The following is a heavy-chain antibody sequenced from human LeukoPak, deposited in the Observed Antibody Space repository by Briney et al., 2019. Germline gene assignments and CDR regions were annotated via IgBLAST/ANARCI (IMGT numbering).Heavy chain of an antibody. J-gene: IGHJ4*02. V-gene: IGHV3-30*18. Sequence: PGGSLRLSCAASGFTFSSYGMHWVRQAPGKGLEWVAVISYDGSNKYYADSVKGRFIISRDNSKNTLYLQMNSLRAEDTAVYYCAKEISMVRGVTSDYWGQGTLVTVSS. D-gene: IGHD3-10*01. CDR2: ISYDGSNK. CDR1: GFTFSSYG. CDR3: AKEISMVRGVTSDY.